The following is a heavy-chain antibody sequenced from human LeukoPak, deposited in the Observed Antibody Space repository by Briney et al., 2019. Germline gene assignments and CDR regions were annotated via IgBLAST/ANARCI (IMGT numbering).Heavy chain of an antibody. D-gene: IGHD3-16*01. CDR1: GFTFSSYS. Sequence: GGPLRLSCAASGFTFSSYSMNWVRQAPGKGLEWVSSISSSSSYIYYADSVKGRFTISRDNAKNSLYLQMNSLRAEDTAVYYCARANWGLTHFDYWGQGTLVTVSS. J-gene: IGHJ4*02. CDR2: ISSSSSYI. CDR3: ARANWGLTHFDY. V-gene: IGHV3-21*01.